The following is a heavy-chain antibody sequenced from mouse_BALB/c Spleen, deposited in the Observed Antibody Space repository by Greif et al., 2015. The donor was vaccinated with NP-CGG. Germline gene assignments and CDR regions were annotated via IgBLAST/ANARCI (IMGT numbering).Heavy chain of an antibody. V-gene: IGHV3-2*02. J-gene: IGHJ4*01. Sequence: EVKLMESGPGLVKPSQSLSLTCTVTGYSITSDYAWNWIRQFPGNKLEWMGYISYSGSTSYNPSLKSRISITRDTSKNQFFLQLNSVTTEDTATYYCARAYGSSYLYYAMDYWGQGTSVTVSS. D-gene: IGHD1-1*01. CDR2: ISYSGST. CDR3: ARAYGSSYLYYAMDY. CDR1: GYSITSDYA.